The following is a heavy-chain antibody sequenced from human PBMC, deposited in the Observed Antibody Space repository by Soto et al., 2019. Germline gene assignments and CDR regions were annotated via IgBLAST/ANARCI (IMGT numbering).Heavy chain of an antibody. CDR3: AKGATKYYYDSSALFDY. CDR2: ISGSGGST. CDR1: GFTFSSYA. J-gene: IGHJ4*02. D-gene: IGHD3-22*01. Sequence: PGGSLRLSCAASGFTFSSYAMSWVRQAPGKGLEWVSAISGSGGSTYHADSVKGRFTISRDNSKNTLYLQMNSLRAEDTAVYYCAKGATKYYYDSSALFDYWGQGTLVTVPS. V-gene: IGHV3-23*01.